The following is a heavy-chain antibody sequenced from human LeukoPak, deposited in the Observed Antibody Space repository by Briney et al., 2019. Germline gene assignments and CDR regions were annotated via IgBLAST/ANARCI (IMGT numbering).Heavy chain of an antibody. CDR1: GGSISSGGYY. V-gene: IGHV4-61*08. D-gene: IGHD3-16*01. CDR3: ARDHLGDYVHLD. Sequence: SQTLSLTCTVSGGSISSGGYYWSWIRQHPGKGLEWIGYIYNSGSTNYNPSLKSRVTISVDTSKNQFSLKLSSVTAADTAVYYCARDHLGDYVHLDWGQGTLVTVSS. J-gene: IGHJ4*02. CDR2: IYNSGST.